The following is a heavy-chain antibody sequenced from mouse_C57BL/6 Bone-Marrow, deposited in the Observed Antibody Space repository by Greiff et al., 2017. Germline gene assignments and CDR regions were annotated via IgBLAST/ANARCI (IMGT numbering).Heavy chain of an antibody. J-gene: IGHJ2*01. CDR3: ARLEIRPGYYLDY. Sequence: VQLQQSGAELARPGASVKLSCKASGYTFTSYGISWVKQRTGQGLEWIGEIYPRSGNPYYNEKFKGKATLTADKSSSTAYMELRSLTSEDSAVYFCARLEIRPGYYLDYWGQGTTLTVSS. V-gene: IGHV1-81*01. CDR1: GYTFTSYG. D-gene: IGHD2-12*01. CDR2: IYPRSGNP.